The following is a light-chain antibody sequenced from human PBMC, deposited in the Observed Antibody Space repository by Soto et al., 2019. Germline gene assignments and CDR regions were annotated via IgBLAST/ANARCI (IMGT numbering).Light chain of an antibody. V-gene: IGKV3-11*01. CDR2: DAS. J-gene: IGKJ5*01. CDR1: ERISHS. CDR3: QLSQQRSSWPPIA. Sequence: DIVLTQSPATLSLSPGNRVTLSCRANERISHSLAWYQQKPGQAPRILIYDASFRATGIPERFSGSGSVTDFTLSISSLEPEDFAVYYCQLSQQRSSWPPIAFGQGTRLEI.